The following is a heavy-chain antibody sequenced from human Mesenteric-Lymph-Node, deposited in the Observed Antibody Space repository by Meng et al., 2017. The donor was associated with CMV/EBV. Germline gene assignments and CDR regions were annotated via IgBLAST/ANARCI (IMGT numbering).Heavy chain of an antibody. V-gene: IGHV1-2*02. CDR3: ARFSRDSYDSSGLREVYYFDS. CDR1: GYNFGGYY. J-gene: IGHJ4*02. CDR2: LNPYSGDT. D-gene: IGHD3-22*01. Sequence: ASVKVSCKASGYNFGGYYMHWVRQAPGQGLEWMGWLNPYSGDTNYSQKFQGRVTMTRDTSISSVYLELSRLTSDDTAMYYCARFSRDSYDSSGLREVYYFDSWGQGTLVTVSS.